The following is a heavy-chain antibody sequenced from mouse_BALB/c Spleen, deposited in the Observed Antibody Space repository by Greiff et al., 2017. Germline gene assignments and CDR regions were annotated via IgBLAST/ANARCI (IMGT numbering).Heavy chain of an antibody. D-gene: IGHD2-4*01. V-gene: IGHV14-3*02. Sequence: EVQVVESGAELVKPGASVKLSCTASGFNIKDTYMHWVKQRPEQGLEWIGRIDPANGNTKYDPKFQGKATITADTSSNTAYLQLSSLTSEDTAVYYCASSAMITKWYFDVWGAGTTVTVSS. J-gene: IGHJ1*01. CDR2: IDPANGNT. CDR1: GFNIKDTY. CDR3: ASSAMITKWYFDV.